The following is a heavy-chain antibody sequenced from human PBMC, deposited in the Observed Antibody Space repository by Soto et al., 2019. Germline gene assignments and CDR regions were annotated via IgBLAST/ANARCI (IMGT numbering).Heavy chain of an antibody. D-gene: IGHD2-15*01. CDR1: GFTFTSSA. CDR2: IVVGSGNT. Sequence: SVTVSCKASGFTFTSSAMQWVRQARGQRLEWIGWIVVGSGNTNYAQKFQERVTITRDMSTSTAYMELSSLRSEDTAVYYCAAVISLGYCSGGSCYRFDYWGQGTLVTVS. CDR3: AAVISLGYCSGGSCYRFDY. J-gene: IGHJ4*02. V-gene: IGHV1-58*02.